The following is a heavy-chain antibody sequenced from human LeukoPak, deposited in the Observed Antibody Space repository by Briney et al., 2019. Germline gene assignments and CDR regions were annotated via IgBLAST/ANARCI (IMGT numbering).Heavy chain of an antibody. D-gene: IGHD6-19*01. CDR1: GFTFSSYA. CDR2: ISYDGSNK. Sequence: SGRSLRLSCAASGFTFSSYAMHWVRQAPGKGLEWVAVISYDGSNKYYADSVKGRFTISRDNSKNTLYLQMNSLRAEDTAVYYCARDGVAGAFDIWGQGTMVTVSS. CDR3: ARDGVAGAFDI. V-gene: IGHV3-30-3*01. J-gene: IGHJ3*02.